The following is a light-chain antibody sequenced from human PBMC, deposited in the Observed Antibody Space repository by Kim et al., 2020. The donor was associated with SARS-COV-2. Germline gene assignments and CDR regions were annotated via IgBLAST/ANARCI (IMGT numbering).Light chain of an antibody. CDR2: QDS. V-gene: IGLV3-1*01. CDR3: QAWDSSTV. Sequence: SYELTQPPSVSVSPGQTASITCSGEKLGDKYACWYQQKPGQSPVLVIYQDSKRPSGIPERFSGSNSGNTATLTISGTQAMDEADYYCQAWDSSTVFG. J-gene: IGLJ3*02. CDR1: KLGDKY.